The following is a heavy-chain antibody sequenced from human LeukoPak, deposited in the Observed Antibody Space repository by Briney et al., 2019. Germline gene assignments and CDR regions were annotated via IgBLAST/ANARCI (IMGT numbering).Heavy chain of an antibody. CDR2: INPNSGGT. Sequence: ASVKVSFKASGYTFTGYYMHWVRQAPGQGLEWMGWINPNSGGTNFAQKFQDRVTMTRDTSISTAYMELSRLTSDDTAVYYCARGDDYGLYWGQGTLVTVPT. D-gene: IGHD4-17*01. V-gene: IGHV1-2*02. J-gene: IGHJ4*02. CDR1: GYTFTGYY. CDR3: ARGDDYGLY.